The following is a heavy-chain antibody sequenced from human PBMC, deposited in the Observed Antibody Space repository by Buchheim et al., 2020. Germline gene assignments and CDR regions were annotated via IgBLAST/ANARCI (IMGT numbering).Heavy chain of an antibody. J-gene: IGHJ5*02. CDR1: GFTFSSYE. V-gene: IGHV3-48*03. CDR3: ARGIAATANPNWFDP. CDR2: ISSSGGSM. Sequence: EVQLVESGGGLVQPGGSLRLSCAASGFTFSSYEMNWVRQAPGKGLEWVSYISSSGGSMYYADFVRGRFTISRDNAKNSLYLQMNSLRAEDTAVYFCARGIAATANPNWFDPWGQGTL. D-gene: IGHD6-25*01.